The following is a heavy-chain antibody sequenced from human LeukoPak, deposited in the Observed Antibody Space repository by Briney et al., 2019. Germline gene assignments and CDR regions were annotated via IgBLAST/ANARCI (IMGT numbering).Heavy chain of an antibody. CDR1: GFTVSSTY. CDR3: ARDIPELVIP. CDR2: LYSGGNT. J-gene: IGHJ5*02. D-gene: IGHD1-1*01. V-gene: IGHV3-66*01. Sequence: TGGSLRLSCAVSGFTVSSTYMSRVRQAPGKGLEWVSALYSGGNTYYADSVKGRFTISRDSSKNTLYLQMNSLRAEDTAVYYCARDIPELVIPWGQGTLVSVSS.